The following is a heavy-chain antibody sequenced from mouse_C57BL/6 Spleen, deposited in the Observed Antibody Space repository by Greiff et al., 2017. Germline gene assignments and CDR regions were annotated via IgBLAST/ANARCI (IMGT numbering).Heavy chain of an antibody. V-gene: IGHV3-8*01. CDR2: ISYSGST. CDR3: ARRITTVVARWYFDV. J-gene: IGHJ1*03. D-gene: IGHD1-1*01. Sequence: EVKLQESGPGLAKPSQTLSLTCSVTGYSITSDYWNWIRKFPGNKLEYMGYISYSGSTYYNPSLKSRISITRDTSKNQYYLQLNSVTTEDTATYYCARRITTVVARWYFDVWGTGTTVTVSS. CDR1: GYSITSDY.